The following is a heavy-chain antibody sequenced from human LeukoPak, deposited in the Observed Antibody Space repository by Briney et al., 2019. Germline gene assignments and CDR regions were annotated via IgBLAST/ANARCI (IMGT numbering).Heavy chain of an antibody. CDR3: ASQMAATSH. CDR1: GFAFTNFA. V-gene: IGHV3-23*01. Sequence: PGGSLRLSCAASGFAFTNFAMSWVRQAPGKGLEWVSALSGSGNATYYADFVRGRFTISRDNSKNTLYLQMNSLLAEDTAVYFCASQMAATSHWGQGILVTVSS. D-gene: IGHD5-24*01. J-gene: IGHJ4*02. CDR2: LSGSGNAT.